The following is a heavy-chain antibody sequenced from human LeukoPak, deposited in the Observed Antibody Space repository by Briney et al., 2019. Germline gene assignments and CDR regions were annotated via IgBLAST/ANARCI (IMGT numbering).Heavy chain of an antibody. J-gene: IGHJ5*02. Sequence: ASVKVSCKASGYTFTSYAMNWVRQAPGQGLEWMGWINTNTGNPTYAQGFTGRFVFSLDTSVSTAYLQISSLKAEDTAVYYCARGEWNTIFGVVIGENLFDPWGQGTLVTVSS. D-gene: IGHD3-3*01. CDR3: ARGEWNTIFGVVIGENLFDP. CDR1: GYTFTSYA. CDR2: INTNTGNP. V-gene: IGHV7-4-1*02.